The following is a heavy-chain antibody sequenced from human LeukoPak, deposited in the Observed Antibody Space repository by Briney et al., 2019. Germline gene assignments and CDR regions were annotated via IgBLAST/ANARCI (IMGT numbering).Heavy chain of an antibody. CDR3: ARSPYSSGPGE. D-gene: IGHD6-19*01. Sequence: KPSETLSPTCTVSGGSISSSSYYWGWIRQPPGKGLEWIGSIYYSGSTYYNPSLKSRVTISVDTSKNQFSLKLSSVTAADTAVYYCARSPYSSGPGEWGQGTLVTVSS. J-gene: IGHJ4*02. V-gene: IGHV4-39*01. CDR2: IYYSGST. CDR1: GGSISSSSYY.